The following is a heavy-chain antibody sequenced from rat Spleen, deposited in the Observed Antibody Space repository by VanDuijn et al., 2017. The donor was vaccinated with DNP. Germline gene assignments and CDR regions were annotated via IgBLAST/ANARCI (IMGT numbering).Heavy chain of an antibody. V-gene: IGHV5-17*01. CDR2: IGYDGFTT. J-gene: IGHJ2*01. CDR3: VRQDPVDY. CDR1: GFIFSDFY. Sequence: EVQLVESGGGLVQPGNSLKLSCAASGFIFSDFYMAWVRQAPTKGLEWVATIGYDGFTTYYRDSVRGRFTISRDNAKNTLHLQMDSLRAEETATYYCVRQDPVDYWGQGVMVTVSS.